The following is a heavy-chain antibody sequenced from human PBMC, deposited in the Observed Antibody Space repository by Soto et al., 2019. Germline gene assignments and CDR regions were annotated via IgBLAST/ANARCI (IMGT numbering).Heavy chain of an antibody. CDR3: ARDSIDGMDV. Sequence: ESGGGVVPPGRSLRLSCAASGFTFSSYAMHWVRQAPGKGLEWVAIISYDGSNKYYADSVKGRFTISRDNSKNTLSLQMNSLRAEDTAVYYCARDSIDGMDVWGQGTTVTVSS. V-gene: IGHV3-30-3*01. J-gene: IGHJ6*02. CDR1: GFTFSSYA. CDR2: ISYDGSNK.